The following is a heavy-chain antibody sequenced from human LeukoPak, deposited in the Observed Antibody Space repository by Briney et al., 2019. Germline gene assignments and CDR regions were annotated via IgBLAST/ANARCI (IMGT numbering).Heavy chain of an antibody. CDR3: ARGGIAVAGYFGY. V-gene: IGHV1-24*01. D-gene: IGHD6-19*01. J-gene: IGHJ4*02. CDR1: GYTLTELS. Sequence: GASVKVSCKVSGYTLTELSMHWVRQAPGKGLEWMGGFDPEDGETIYAQKFQGRVTMTRDTSTSTVYMELSSLRSEDTAMYYCARGGIAVAGYFGYWGQGTLVTVSS. CDR2: FDPEDGET.